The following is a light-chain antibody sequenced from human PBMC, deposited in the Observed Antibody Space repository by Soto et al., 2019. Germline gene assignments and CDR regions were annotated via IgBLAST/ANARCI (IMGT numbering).Light chain of an antibody. V-gene: IGKV3-20*01. J-gene: IGKJ1*01. Sequence: PGERATLSCGASQSVTNNFLAWYQQKPGQAPRLLIYGASSRATGVPDRFSGSGSGTDFTLTISRLEPGDFAVYYCQQYNNWPPWTFGQGTKVEIK. CDR1: QSVTNNF. CDR3: QQYNNWPPWT. CDR2: GAS.